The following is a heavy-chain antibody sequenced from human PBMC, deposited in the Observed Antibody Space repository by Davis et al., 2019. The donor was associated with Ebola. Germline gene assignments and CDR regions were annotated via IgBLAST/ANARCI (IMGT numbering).Heavy chain of an antibody. CDR3: ARAIGGRGGWFDP. CDR1: GGSISSYY. D-gene: IGHD3-16*01. V-gene: IGHV4-59*12. Sequence: SETLSLTCTVSGGSISSYYWSWIRQPPGKGLEWIGYIYHSGSTYYNPSLKSRVTISVDRSKNQFSLKLSSVTAADTAVYYCARAIGGRGGWFDPWGQGTLVTVSS. J-gene: IGHJ5*02. CDR2: IYHSGST.